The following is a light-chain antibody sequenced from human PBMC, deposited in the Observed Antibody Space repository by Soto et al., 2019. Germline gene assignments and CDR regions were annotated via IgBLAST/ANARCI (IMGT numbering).Light chain of an antibody. CDR3: SSYTSGSTLYV. V-gene: IGLV2-14*01. CDR2: ASS. Sequence: QSALTQPASVSGSPGQSITISCTGTSSDVGSYNYVSWYQHHLGKAPRLMIYASSNRPSGVSHRFSGSRSGNTASLTISGLQAEDEADYYCSSYTSGSTLYVFGTGTRSPS. CDR1: SSDVGSYNY. J-gene: IGLJ1*01.